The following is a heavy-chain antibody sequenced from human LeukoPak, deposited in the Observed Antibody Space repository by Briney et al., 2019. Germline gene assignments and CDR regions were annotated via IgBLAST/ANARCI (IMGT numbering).Heavy chain of an antibody. CDR3: AKDREMATITFDY. V-gene: IGHV3-23*01. D-gene: IGHD5-24*01. Sequence: PGGSLRLSCAASGFTFNNYVMNWVRQAPGKGLEWVSAISGSGGSTYYADSVKGRFTISRDNSKNTLYLQMNSLRAEDTAVYYCAKDREMATITFDYWGQGTLVTVSS. J-gene: IGHJ4*02. CDR2: ISGSGGST. CDR1: GFTFNNYV.